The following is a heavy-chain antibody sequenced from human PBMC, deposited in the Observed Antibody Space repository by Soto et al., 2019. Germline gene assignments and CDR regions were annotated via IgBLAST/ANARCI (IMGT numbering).Heavy chain of an antibody. J-gene: IGHJ6*02. Sequence: PGESLKISCIASVFTFGDYAMSWFRQAPGKGLEWVGFIRSKVYGGTTEYAASVKGRFTISRDDSISIAYLQMNSLKTEDTAVYYCTSTIFGVVIPGGYYYGMDVWGQGTTGTVSS. CDR3: TSTIFGVVIPGGYYYGMDV. CDR1: VFTFGDYA. V-gene: IGHV3-49*03. D-gene: IGHD3-3*01. CDR2: IRSKVYGGTT.